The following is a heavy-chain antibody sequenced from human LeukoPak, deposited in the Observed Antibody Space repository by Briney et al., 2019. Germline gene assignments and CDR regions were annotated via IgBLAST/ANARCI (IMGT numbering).Heavy chain of an antibody. CDR3: ARDGESDCSSSRDHGMDG. V-gene: IGHV1-18*01. CDR2: ISAYNGNT. D-gene: IGHD6-6*01. J-gene: IGHJ6*02. Sequence: ASVTVSCKASGYTFTSYGISWVRQAPGQGLEWMGWISAYNGNTNYAQKLQGRVTMTTDTSTSTAYMELRSLRSDDTAVYYCARDGESDCSSSRDHGMDGWGQGTTVTVSS. CDR1: GYTFTSYG.